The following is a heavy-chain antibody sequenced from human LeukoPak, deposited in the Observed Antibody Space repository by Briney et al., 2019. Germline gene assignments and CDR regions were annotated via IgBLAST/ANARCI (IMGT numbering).Heavy chain of an antibody. J-gene: IGHJ3*02. CDR1: GGSFSGYY. D-gene: IGHD1-26*01. CDR3: ARILLLGATPFGAFDI. V-gene: IGHV4-34*01. CDR2: INHSGST. Sequence: SETLSLTCAVYGGSFSGYYWSWIRQPPGKGLEWIGEINHSGSTNYNPSLKSRVTISVDTSKNQFSLKLSSVTAADTAVYYCARILLLGATPFGAFDIWGQGTMVTVSS.